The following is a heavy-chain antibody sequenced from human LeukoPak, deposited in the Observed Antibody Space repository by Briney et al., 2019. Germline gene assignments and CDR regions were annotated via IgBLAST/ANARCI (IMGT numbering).Heavy chain of an antibody. D-gene: IGHD2-2*01. CDR3: TGPRLCVYYFDY. CDR2: FNWSGGST. V-gene: IGHV3-20*04. J-gene: IGHJ4*02. CDR1: GFTFHDYG. Sequence: GGPLRLSCGAPGFTFHDYGTCWGRQAPEKGEEWGSGFNWSGGSTDYADFARRRFSISRDTVKNSLYLQMNSLSADDTALYYWTGPRLCVYYFDYWGQGTLVTVSS.